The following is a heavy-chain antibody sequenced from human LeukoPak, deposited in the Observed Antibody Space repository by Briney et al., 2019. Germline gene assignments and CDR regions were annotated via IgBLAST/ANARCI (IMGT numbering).Heavy chain of an antibody. CDR3: ARHSTGSYYIDY. V-gene: IGHV4-59*08. CDR1: GVSISSYY. D-gene: IGHD3-10*01. CDR2: IYYSGST. J-gene: IGHJ4*02. Sequence: SETLSLTCTVSGVSISSYYWSWIRQPPGKGLEWIGYIYYSGSTNYNPSLKSRVTISVDTSKNQFSLKLSSVTAADTAVYYCARHSTGSYYIDYWGQGTLVTVSS.